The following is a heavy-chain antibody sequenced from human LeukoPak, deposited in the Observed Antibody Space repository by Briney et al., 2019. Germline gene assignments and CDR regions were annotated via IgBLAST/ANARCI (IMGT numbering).Heavy chain of an antibody. Sequence: PSETLSLTCTVSGGSISSYYWSWIRQPPGKGLEGIGYIYYSGSTNYNPSLQSRVTISVDTSKNQFSLKVNSVTAADTAVYYCARGGWELFDYWGQGTLVTVSS. V-gene: IGHV4-59*01. J-gene: IGHJ4*02. CDR3: ARGGWELFDY. CDR2: IYYSGST. D-gene: IGHD1-7*01. CDR1: GGSISSYY.